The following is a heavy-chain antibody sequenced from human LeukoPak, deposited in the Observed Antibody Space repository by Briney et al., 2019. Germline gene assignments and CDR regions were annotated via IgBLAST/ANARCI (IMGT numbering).Heavy chain of an antibody. CDR3: ARGPLVAATNWFDP. CDR2: ISSSSSYI. J-gene: IGHJ5*02. D-gene: IGHD2-15*01. Sequence: GGSLRLSCAASGFTFSSYSMNWVRQAPGKGLEWVSSISSSSSYIYYADSVKGRFTISRDNAKNSLYLQMNSLRAKDTAVYYCARGPLVAATNWFDPWGQGTLVTVSS. CDR1: GFTFSSYS. V-gene: IGHV3-21*01.